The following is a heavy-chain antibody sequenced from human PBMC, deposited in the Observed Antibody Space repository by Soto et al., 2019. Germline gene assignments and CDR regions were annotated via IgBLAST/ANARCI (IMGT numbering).Heavy chain of an antibody. CDR1: GYTFTSYY. D-gene: IGHD3-10*01. J-gene: IGHJ5*02. CDR2: INANSGST. Sequence: ASVKVSCKASGYTFTSYYMHWVRQAPGQGLEWMGIINANSGSTSYAQKLQGRVTMTRDTSTSTAYMELRSLRSDDTAVYYCAREWYYGSGSYTNNWFDPWGQGTLVTVPQ. CDR3: AREWYYGSGSYTNNWFDP. V-gene: IGHV1-46*01.